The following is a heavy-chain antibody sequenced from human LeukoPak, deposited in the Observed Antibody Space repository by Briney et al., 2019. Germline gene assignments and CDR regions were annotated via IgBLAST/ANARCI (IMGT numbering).Heavy chain of an antibody. CDR1: GFTFSTYE. CDR2: ISVDGTYI. J-gene: IGHJ4*02. V-gene: IGHV3-48*03. Sequence: GGSLRLSCAASGFTFSTYEMNWVRQAPGKGLEWVSYISVDGTYIRYADSVQGRFTVSRDSAKNSLYLQMNSLRAEDTAVYYCARDMMVPGVFMDHWGQGTLATVSS. CDR3: ARDMMVPGVFMDH. D-gene: IGHD3-10*01.